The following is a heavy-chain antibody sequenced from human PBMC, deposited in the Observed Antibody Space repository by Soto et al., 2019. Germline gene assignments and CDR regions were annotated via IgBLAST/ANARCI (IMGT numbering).Heavy chain of an antibody. D-gene: IGHD4-4*01. CDR2: ISGSGIST. J-gene: IGHJ6*02. V-gene: IGHV3-23*01. CDR1: GFTFSTYP. Sequence: WGSLRLSCAASGFTFSTYPMSFFRHSPVKGLEWVSGISGSGISTYYTDSVKGRFTISRDNSKNTVFLQMNSLRDEDTAVYYCVKPPVITASYYYYDMDVWGQGTTVTVS. CDR3: VKPPVITASYYYYDMDV.